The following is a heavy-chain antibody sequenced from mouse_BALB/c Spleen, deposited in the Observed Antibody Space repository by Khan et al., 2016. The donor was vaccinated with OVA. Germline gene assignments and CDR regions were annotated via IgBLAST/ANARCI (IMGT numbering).Heavy chain of an antibody. CDR3: ASHLTGSFAY. J-gene: IGHJ3*01. V-gene: IGHV5-6*01. CDR1: GFTFSSYS. D-gene: IGHD4-1*01. Sequence: EVQLVESGGDLVKPGGSLKLSCAASGFTFSSYSMSWVRQTPDKRLEWVATISSDGDYTYYPDSVKGRFTISRDNAKNTLYLQMSSLKSEDTAMYYCASHLTGSFAYWGQGTQVTVSA. CDR2: ISSDGDYT.